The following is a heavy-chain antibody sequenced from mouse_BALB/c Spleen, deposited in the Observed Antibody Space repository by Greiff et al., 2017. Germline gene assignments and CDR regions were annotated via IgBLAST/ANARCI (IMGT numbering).Heavy chain of an antibody. J-gene: IGHJ3*01. D-gene: IGHD1-1*02. CDR2: ISSGGSYT. Sequence: EVKLMESGGGLVKPGGSLKLSCAASGFTLSSYTMSWVRQTPEKRLEWVATISSGGSYTYYPDSVKGRFTISRDNAKNTLYLQMSSLKSEDTAMYYCTREVDWGQGTLVTVSA. V-gene: IGHV5-6-4*01. CDR3: TREVD. CDR1: GFTLSSYT.